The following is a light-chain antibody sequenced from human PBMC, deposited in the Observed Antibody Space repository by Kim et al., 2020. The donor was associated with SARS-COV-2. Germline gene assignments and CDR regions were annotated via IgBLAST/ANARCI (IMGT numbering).Light chain of an antibody. CDR2: RDH. Sequence: VGPRQTARVSVGGDKIGTKPVHWYQQTPGQAPVLVIFRDHNRPSGIPERFSASKSMNTATLTISRAQVEDEADYYCQVWAGNTYVFGTGTKVTVL. CDR1: KIGTKP. CDR3: QVWAGNTYV. V-gene: IGLV3-9*01. J-gene: IGLJ1*01.